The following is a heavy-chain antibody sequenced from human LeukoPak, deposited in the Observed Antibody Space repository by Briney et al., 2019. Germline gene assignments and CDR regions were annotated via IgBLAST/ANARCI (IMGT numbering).Heavy chain of an antibody. J-gene: IGHJ4*02. Sequence: SQTLSLTCTVSGGSISSGSYYWSWIRQPAGKGLEWIGRIYTSGSTNYNPSLKSRVTISVDTSKNQFSLKLSSVTAADTAVYYCARHYRGIAAAGNQYEDYWGQGTLVTVSS. D-gene: IGHD6-13*01. CDR2: IYTSGST. V-gene: IGHV4-61*02. CDR1: GGSISSGSYY. CDR3: ARHYRGIAAAGNQYEDY.